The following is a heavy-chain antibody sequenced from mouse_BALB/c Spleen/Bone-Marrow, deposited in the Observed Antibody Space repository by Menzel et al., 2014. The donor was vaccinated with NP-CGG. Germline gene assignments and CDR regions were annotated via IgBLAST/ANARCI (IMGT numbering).Heavy chain of an antibody. CDR3: ARARSTVITTWYFDV. D-gene: IGHD2-4*01. CDR2: FAPGSGNT. Sequence: DLVKPGASVKLSCKASGYTFTSYWINWIKQRPGQGLEWIGRFAPGSGNTYYNEMFTGKATLTVDTSSXTAYIQLSSLSSEDSSVYFCARARSTVITTWYFDVWGAGTTVTVAS. CDR1: GYTFTSYW. V-gene: IGHV1S41*01. J-gene: IGHJ1*01.